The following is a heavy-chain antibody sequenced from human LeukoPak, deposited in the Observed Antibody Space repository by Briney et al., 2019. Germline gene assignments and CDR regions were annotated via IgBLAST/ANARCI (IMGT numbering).Heavy chain of an antibody. V-gene: IGHV4-39*07. CDR1: GGSISSISYY. D-gene: IGHD3-10*01. CDR3: ARLLGFGEAGDY. J-gene: IGHJ4*02. Sequence: PSETLSLTCTVSGGSISSISYYWGWLRQPPGKGLEWIGSIYYSGSTYNNPSLKSRVTISVDTSKNQFSLKLSSVTAADTAVYYCARLLGFGEAGDYWGQGTLVTVSS. CDR2: IYYSGST.